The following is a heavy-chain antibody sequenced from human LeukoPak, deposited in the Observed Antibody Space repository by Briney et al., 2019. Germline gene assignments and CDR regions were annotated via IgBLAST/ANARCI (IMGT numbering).Heavy chain of an antibody. J-gene: IGHJ4*02. V-gene: IGHV3-23*01. CDR1: EFTFSSYD. Sequence: GGSLRLSCAASEFTFSSYDMSWVRQVPGKGLEWVSVISGSGGSTYYADSVKGRFTISRDNSKNTLYLQMNSLRAEDTAVYYCAKEPTFMGPFDHWGQGILVTVSS. CDR3: AKEPTFMGPFDH. CDR2: ISGSGGST. D-gene: IGHD3-10*01.